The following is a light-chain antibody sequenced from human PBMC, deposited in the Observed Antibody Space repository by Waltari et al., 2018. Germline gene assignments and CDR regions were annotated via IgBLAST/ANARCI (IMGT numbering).Light chain of an antibody. V-gene: IGLV1-44*01. CDR1: SSNIGSNT. CDR3: AAGDDSLNGYV. J-gene: IGLJ1*01. Sequence: QSVLTQPPSASGTPGQRVTISCSGSSSNIGSNTVNWYQQLPGTAPKLLIYSNNQLPSGVTGRFSGSSYGTSASLAISGLKSEDEADYYCAAGDDSLNGYVFGTGTKVTVL. CDR2: SNN.